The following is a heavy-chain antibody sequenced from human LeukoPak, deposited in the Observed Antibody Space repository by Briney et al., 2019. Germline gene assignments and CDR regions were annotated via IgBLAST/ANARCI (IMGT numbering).Heavy chain of an antibody. J-gene: IGHJ3*02. D-gene: IGHD3-16*01. CDR2: ISGSGGST. CDR3: AKDRDDYVWGSYLGAFDI. V-gene: IGHV3-23*01. Sequence: PGGSLRLSCAASGFTFSSYAMSWVRQAPGKGLEWVSLISGSGGSTYYADSVKGRFTISRDNLKNTLYLQMNSLRAEGTAVFYCAKDRDDYVWGSYLGAFDIWGQGTMVTVSS. CDR1: GFTFSSYA.